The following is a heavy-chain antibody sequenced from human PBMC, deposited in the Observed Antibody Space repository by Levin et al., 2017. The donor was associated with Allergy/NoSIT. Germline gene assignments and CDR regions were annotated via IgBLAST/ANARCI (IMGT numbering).Heavy chain of an antibody. V-gene: IGHV1-69*04. J-gene: IGHJ5*02. CDR3: ARDHGRRYCSGGSCYNWFDP. D-gene: IGHD2-15*01. CDR2: IIPILGVA. CDR1: GGTFSSYT. Sequence: HGESLKISCKASGGTFSSYTISWVRQAPGQGLTWMGMIIPILGVANYAQKFQGRITITADTSTSTAYMELSSLRSEDTAVYYCARDHGRRYCSGGSCYNWFDPWGQGTLVTVSS.